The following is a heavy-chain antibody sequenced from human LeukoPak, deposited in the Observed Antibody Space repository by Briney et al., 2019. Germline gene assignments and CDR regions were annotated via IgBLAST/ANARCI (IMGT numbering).Heavy chain of an antibody. V-gene: IGHV3-53*01. CDR2: IYRDDTT. CDR1: GFTVSTNY. D-gene: IGHD2-15*01. J-gene: IGHJ4*02. Sequence: GGSLRLSCAASGFTVSTNYMSWVRQAPGKGLQWVSVIYRDDTTYYADSVKGRFTISRDNSKNTLFLQMNSLRAEDTAVYYCARDLKLSYWGQGTLVTVSS. CDR3: ARDLKLSY.